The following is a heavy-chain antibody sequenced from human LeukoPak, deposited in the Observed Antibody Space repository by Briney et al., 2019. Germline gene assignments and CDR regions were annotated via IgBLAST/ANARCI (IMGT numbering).Heavy chain of an antibody. V-gene: IGHV4-38-2*02. CDR3: ASLRGNYYDSSGYY. Sequence: PSETLSLTCTVSGYSISSGYYWGWIRPPPGKGLQWIGSIYHSGSTYYNPSLKSRVTISVDTSKNQFSLKLSSVTAADTAVYYCASLRGNYYDSSGYYWGQGTLVTVSS. D-gene: IGHD3-22*01. CDR2: IYHSGST. CDR1: GYSISSGYY. J-gene: IGHJ4*02.